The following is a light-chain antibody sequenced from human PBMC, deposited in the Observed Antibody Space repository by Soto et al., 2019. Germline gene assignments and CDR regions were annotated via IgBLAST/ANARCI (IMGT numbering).Light chain of an antibody. CDR2: DAS. V-gene: IGKV1-33*01. CDR3: QHYEHLPPLS. Sequence: DIQMTQSPSSLSASVGDRVTITCQASQDIKNYLNWYQQKPGKAPNLLIYDASNLKTGVPSRFSGSESGTHFTFTISSLQPEDIATYYCQHYEHLPPLSFGGGTEVEIK. J-gene: IGKJ4*01. CDR1: QDIKNY.